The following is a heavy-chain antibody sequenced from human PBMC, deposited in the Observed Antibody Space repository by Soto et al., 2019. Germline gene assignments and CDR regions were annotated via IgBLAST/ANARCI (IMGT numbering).Heavy chain of an antibody. D-gene: IGHD1-1*01. Sequence: QVQLQQSGPGLVKPSQTLSLTCDISGDSVSSNSAAWNWIRQTPSRGLEWLGRTYYRSKWYSNYAISVESRVTVNPDTFNNQFSLQLNSVTPEDTAVYYCARGSWDDVSGHYYMDVWGKGTTVTVSS. J-gene: IGHJ6*03. CDR2: TYYRSKWYS. V-gene: IGHV6-1*01. CDR1: GDSVSSNSAA. CDR3: ARGSWDDVSGHYYMDV.